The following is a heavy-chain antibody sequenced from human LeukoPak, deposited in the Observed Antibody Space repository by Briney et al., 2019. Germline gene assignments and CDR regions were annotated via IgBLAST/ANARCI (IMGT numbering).Heavy chain of an antibody. V-gene: IGHV4-34*01. D-gene: IGHD2-15*01. CDR1: GGSFSGYY. CDR3: ARGKYYCSGGTCAPPLDS. Sequence: SETLSLTCAVNGGSFSGYYWTWVRQPPGKGLEWIGEINHGGSNIYNPSLKSRVTMSVDTTKNQVSLKMTSLTAADTAVYYCARGKYYCSGGTCAPPLDSWGQGTLVIVSS. CDR2: INHGGSN. J-gene: IGHJ4*02.